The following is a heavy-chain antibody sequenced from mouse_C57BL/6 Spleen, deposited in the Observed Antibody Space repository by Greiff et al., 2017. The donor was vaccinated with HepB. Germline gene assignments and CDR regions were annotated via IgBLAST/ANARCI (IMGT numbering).Heavy chain of an antibody. V-gene: IGHV14-2*01. J-gene: IGHJ3*01. D-gene: IGHD3-2*02. Sequence: EVKLEESGAELVKPGASVKLSCTASGFNIKDYYMHWVKQRTEQGLEWIGRIDPEDGETKYAPKFQGKATITADTSSNTAYLQLSSLTSEDTAVYYCGDSSGLSWFAYWGQGTLVTVSA. CDR3: GDSSGLSWFAY. CDR2: IDPEDGET. CDR1: GFNIKDYY.